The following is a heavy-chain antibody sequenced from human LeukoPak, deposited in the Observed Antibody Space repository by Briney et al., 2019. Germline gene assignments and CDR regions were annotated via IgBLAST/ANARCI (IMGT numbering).Heavy chain of an antibody. J-gene: IGHJ3*01. CDR3: AKDTTLFRELTRGGAFDF. D-gene: IGHD3-10*01. V-gene: IGHV3-74*01. CDR1: GFTFSSYW. Sequence: PGGSLRLSCAASGFTFSSYWMHWVRQAPGKGLVWVSRINTDGSSTFYADSVKGRFTISRDNSKNTLYLQMNSLRAEDTALYYCAKDTTLFRELTRGGAFDFWGQGTMVAVSS. CDR2: INTDGSST.